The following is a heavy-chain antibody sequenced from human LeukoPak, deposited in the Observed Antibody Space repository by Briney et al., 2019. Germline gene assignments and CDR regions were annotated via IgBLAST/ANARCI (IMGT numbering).Heavy chain of an antibody. CDR2: IYHTGRT. Sequence: PSETLSLTCTVSGGSTSSSSYYWGWIRQPPGKGLEWIGNIYHTGRTYYNPSLKSRVTISVDTSKNQFSLKLSSVSAADTAVYYCARLYYYDSSGPPPWGQGTLVTVSS. CDR1: GGSTSSSSYY. V-gene: IGHV4-39*01. J-gene: IGHJ5*02. D-gene: IGHD3-22*01. CDR3: ARLYYYDSSGPPP.